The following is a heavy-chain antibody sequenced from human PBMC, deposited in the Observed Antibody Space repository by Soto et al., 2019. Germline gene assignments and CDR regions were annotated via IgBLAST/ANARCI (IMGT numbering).Heavy chain of an antibody. Sequence: QVRLQGSGPGLVAPSGTLYLTCAVSGGSITSSNWWSWVRQSPGKGLEWMGEIYQSGSTKYNPSFRSRFTVSIDKPRSQFELKLTSVTAADSAVYYCARRYFYENQGVCDVWDQGTKVTVSS. J-gene: IGHJ3*01. CDR3: ARRYFYENQGVCDV. CDR2: IYQSGST. CDR1: GGSITSSNW. V-gene: IGHV4-4*02. D-gene: IGHD3-22*01.